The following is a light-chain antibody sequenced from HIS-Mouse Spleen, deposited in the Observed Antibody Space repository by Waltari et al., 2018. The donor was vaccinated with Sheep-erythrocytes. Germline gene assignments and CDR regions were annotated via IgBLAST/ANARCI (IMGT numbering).Light chain of an antibody. J-gene: IGLJ3*02. CDR3: SSYAGSNNWV. CDR2: EVS. Sequence: QSALTQPPSASGSPGQSVTISCTGTSSDVGGYNYVSWYQQHPGKAPKLMIYEVSKRPSGVPCRFSGSKSGNTASLTVSGLQAEDEADYYGSSYAGSNNWVFGGGTKLTVL. CDR1: SSDVGGYNY. V-gene: IGLV2-8*01.